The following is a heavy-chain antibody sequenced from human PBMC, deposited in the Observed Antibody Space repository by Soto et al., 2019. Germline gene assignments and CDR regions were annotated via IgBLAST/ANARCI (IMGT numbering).Heavy chain of an antibody. V-gene: IGHV4-31*03. D-gene: IGHD5-18*01. CDR1: GGSISSGGYY. CDR3: ARELPMTNYYYYYYMDV. J-gene: IGHJ6*03. Sequence: QVQLQESGPGLVKPSQTLSLTCTVSGGSISSGGYYWSWIRQHPGKGLEWIGYIYYSGSTYYTPSLKSRVTISVDTSKNQFSLKLSSVTAADTAVYYCARELPMTNYYYYYYMDVWGKGTTVTVSS. CDR2: IYYSGST.